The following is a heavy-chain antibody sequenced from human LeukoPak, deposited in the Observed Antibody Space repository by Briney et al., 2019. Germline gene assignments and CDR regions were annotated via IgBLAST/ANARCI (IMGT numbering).Heavy chain of an antibody. V-gene: IGHV4-39*07. CDR3: ARDLPDYYMDV. CDR1: GGSITSSSYY. Sequence: SETLSLTCSVSGGSITSSSYYWAWIRQPPEKGLEWIGSIYYTGGTSYSPSLKSRVTISVDTSKNQFSLKMSSVTAADTAVYYCARDLPDYYMDVWGKGTTVTVSS. J-gene: IGHJ6*03. CDR2: IYYTGGT.